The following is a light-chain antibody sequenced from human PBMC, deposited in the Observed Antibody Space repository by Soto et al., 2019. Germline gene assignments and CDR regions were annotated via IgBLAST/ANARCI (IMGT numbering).Light chain of an antibody. CDR1: QSVTNNQ. Sequence: EVVLTQSPGTLSLSPGERVTLSCRASQSVTNNQLAWYQHRPGQAPRLLMYGASTSLTGIPDRFSGSGSWTDFTLTISRLEPEDFGVYYCQRYGSSPPYTFGQGTKLEFK. CDR3: QRYGSSPPYT. CDR2: GAS. J-gene: IGKJ2*01. V-gene: IGKV3-20*01.